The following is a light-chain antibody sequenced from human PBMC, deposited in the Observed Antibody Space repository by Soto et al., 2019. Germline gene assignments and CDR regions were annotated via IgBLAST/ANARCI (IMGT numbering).Light chain of an antibody. Sequence: QSALTQPASVSGSPGQSITISCTGTSSDVGSYSLVSWYQQHPGKAPKLLIYEVSKRPSGPSNRFSGSKSGNTASLTISGLQDEDEADYYCCSYAGSLYVFGTGTKLTVL. CDR1: SSDVGSYSL. CDR3: CSYAGSLYV. CDR2: EVS. J-gene: IGLJ1*01. V-gene: IGLV2-23*02.